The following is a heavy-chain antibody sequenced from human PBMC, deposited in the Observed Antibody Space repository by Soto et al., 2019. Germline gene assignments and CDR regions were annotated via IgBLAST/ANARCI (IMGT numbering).Heavy chain of an antibody. CDR3: ASPRIRYSSSWSNYYYYGMDV. V-gene: IGHV4-34*01. CDR1: GGSFSGYY. Sequence: PSETLSLTCAVYGGSFSGYYWSWIRQPPGKGLEWIGEINHSGSTNYNPSLKSRVTISVDTSKNQFSLKLSSVTAADTAVYYCASPRIRYSSSWSNYYYYGMDVWGQGTTVTVSS. J-gene: IGHJ6*02. CDR2: INHSGST. D-gene: IGHD6-13*01.